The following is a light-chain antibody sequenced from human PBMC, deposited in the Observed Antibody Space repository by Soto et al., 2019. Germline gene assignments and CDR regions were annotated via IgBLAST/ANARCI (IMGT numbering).Light chain of an antibody. V-gene: IGLV3-1*01. CDR1: KLGDKY. Sequence: SYELTQPPSVSVSPGQTASITCSGDKLGDKYACWYQQKPGQSPVLVIYQDSKRPSGIPERFSGSNSGNTATLTISGTQAMDEADYYCQARDIGTVVFGGGTKVTVL. CDR3: QARDIGTVV. CDR2: QDS. J-gene: IGLJ2*01.